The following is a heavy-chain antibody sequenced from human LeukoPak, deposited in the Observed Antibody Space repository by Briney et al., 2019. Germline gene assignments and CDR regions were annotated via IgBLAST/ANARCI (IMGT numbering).Heavy chain of an antibody. CDR1: GYTFTGYF. D-gene: IGHD3-10*01. J-gene: IGHJ6*04. V-gene: IGHV1-69*06. CDR3: ARDPDRGYYYGSGTGPGMDV. Sequence: SVKVSCKASGYTFTGYFMHWVRQAPGQGLEWMGGIIPIFGTANYAQKLQGRVTITANKTTSTAYMELSSLRSEDTAVYYCARDPDRGYYYGSGTGPGMDVWGKGTTVTISS. CDR2: IIPIFGTA.